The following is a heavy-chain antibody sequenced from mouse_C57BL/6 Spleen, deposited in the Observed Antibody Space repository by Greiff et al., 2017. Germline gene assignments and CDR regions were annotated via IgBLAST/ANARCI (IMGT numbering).Heavy chain of an antibody. V-gene: IGHV1-80*01. CDR3: ARGGMVTTADWYFDV. D-gene: IGHD2-2*01. J-gene: IGHJ1*03. CDR2: IYPGDGDT. Sequence: VQLKESGAELVKPGASVKISCKASGYAFSSYWMNWVKQRPGKGLEWIGQIYPGDGDTNYNGKFKGKATLTADKSSSTAYMQLSSLTSEDSAVYFCARGGMVTTADWYFDVWGTGTTVTVSS. CDR1: GYAFSSYW.